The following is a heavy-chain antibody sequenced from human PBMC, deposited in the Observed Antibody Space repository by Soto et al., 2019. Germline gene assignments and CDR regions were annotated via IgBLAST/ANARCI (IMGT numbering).Heavy chain of an antibody. V-gene: IGHV4-39*01. CDR1: GGSISSSSYY. CDR3: ASRPTYYYGSGSHSDDY. J-gene: IGHJ4*02. Sequence: SETLSLTCTVSGGSISSSSYYWGWIRQPPGKGLEWIGSIYYSGSTYYNPSLKSRVTISVDTSKNQFSLKLSSVTAADTAVYYCASRPTYYYGSGSHSDDYWGQGTLVTVSS. CDR2: IYYSGST. D-gene: IGHD3-10*01.